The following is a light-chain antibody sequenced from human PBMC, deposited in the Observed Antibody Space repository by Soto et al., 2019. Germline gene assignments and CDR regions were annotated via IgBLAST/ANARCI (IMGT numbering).Light chain of an antibody. V-gene: IGLV1-40*01. CDR1: SSNIGAGSD. CDR3: SSYAGSSTV. J-gene: IGLJ1*01. CDR2: DVS. Sequence: QSVLTQPPSISGAPGQRVTISCTGSSSNIGAGSDVHWYHQHPGKAPKLLIYDVSKRSSGVPDRFTGSKSGNMASLTVSGLQPEDEADYYCSSYAGSSTVFGTGTKVTVL.